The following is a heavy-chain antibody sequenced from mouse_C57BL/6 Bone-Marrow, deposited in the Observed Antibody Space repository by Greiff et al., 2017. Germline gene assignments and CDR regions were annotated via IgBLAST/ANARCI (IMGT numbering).Heavy chain of an antibody. CDR1: GFNIKDYY. CDR2: IDPEDGET. D-gene: IGHD2-3*01. CDR3: ARTIYDGYYRAWFAY. J-gene: IGHJ3*01. Sequence: EVQLQQSGAELVKPGASVKLSCTASGFNIKDYYMHWVKQRTEQGLEWIGRIDPEDGETKYAPKFQGKATITADKSSNTAYLQLSSLTAEDTAVYYCARTIYDGYYRAWFAYWGQVSLVTVSA. V-gene: IGHV14-2*01.